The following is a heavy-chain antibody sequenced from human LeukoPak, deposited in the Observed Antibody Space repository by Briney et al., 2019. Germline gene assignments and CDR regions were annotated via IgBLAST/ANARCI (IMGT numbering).Heavy chain of an antibody. CDR1: GGSISSSSYY. Sequence: PSETLSLTCTVSGGSISSSSYYWGWIRQPPGKGLEWIGSIYYSGSTYYNPSLKSRVTISVDTSKNQFSLKLSSVTAADTAVYYCARGMRYAQAFDIWGQGTMVTVSS. V-gene: IGHV4-39*07. J-gene: IGHJ3*02. CDR3: ARGMRYAQAFDI. CDR2: IYYSGST. D-gene: IGHD1-1*01.